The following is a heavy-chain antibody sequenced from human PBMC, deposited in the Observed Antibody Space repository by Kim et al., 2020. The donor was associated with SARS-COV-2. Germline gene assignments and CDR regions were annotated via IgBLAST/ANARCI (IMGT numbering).Heavy chain of an antibody. CDR1: GYDFSTYW. CDR2: IYPGDSDT. D-gene: IGHD3-10*01. CDR3: ARPREKNRYGVFSN. Sequence: GESLKISCQVSGYDFSTYWIAWVRQVPGRGLEWMGIIYPGDSDTRYSVSFEGHVTISADKSINTAYLQWTSLEASDTAIYYCARPREKNRYGVFSNWGQG. J-gene: IGHJ4*02. V-gene: IGHV5-51*01.